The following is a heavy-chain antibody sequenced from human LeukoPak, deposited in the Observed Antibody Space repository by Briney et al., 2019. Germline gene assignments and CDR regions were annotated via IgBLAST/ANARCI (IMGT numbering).Heavy chain of an antibody. J-gene: IGHJ6*03. CDR2: IYYSGST. Sequence: SETLSLTCTVSGGSISGYYWSWIRQPPGEGLEWIGYIYYSGSTKYNPSLKSRVTISIDTSSNQFSLRLSSVTAADTAIYYCAREKYSSSPYYYVDVCGQGTTVTVSS. CDR1: GGSISGYY. V-gene: IGHV4-59*01. CDR3: AREKYSSSPYYYVDV. D-gene: IGHD6-13*01.